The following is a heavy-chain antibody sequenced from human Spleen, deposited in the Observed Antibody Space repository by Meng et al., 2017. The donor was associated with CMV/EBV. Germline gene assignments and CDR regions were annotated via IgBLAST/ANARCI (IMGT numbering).Heavy chain of an antibody. J-gene: IGHJ4*02. Sequence: CAASGFTFSSYWMHSVRQAPGKGLVWVSRINSDGSSTSYADSVKGRFTISRDNAKNTLYLQMNSLRAEDTAVYYCATATIFGVVIHYWGQGTLVTVSS. CDR3: ATATIFGVVIHY. CDR2: INSDGSST. D-gene: IGHD3-3*01. V-gene: IGHV3-74*01. CDR1: GFTFSSYW.